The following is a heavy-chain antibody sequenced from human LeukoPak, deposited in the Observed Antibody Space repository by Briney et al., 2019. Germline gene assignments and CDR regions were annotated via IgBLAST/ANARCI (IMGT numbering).Heavy chain of an antibody. Sequence: PGGSLRLSCAVSGFTFSSYDMQWVRQAPGGGLEWVAFIRYDGSNKYYADSVKGRFTISRDNSKNTLYLQMNSLRAEDTAVYYCAKDTAMVKAPKYYYYMGVWGKGATGTISS. V-gene: IGHV3-30*02. CDR1: GFTFSSYD. D-gene: IGHD5-18*01. CDR2: IRYDGSNK. CDR3: AKDTAMVKAPKYYYYMGV. J-gene: IGHJ6*03.